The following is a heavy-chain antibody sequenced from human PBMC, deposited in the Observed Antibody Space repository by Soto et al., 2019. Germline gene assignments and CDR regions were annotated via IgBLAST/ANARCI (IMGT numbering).Heavy chain of an antibody. CDR1: GFSLSTSGVG. Sequence: QITLKESGPTLVKPTQTLTLTCTFSGFSLSTSGVGVNWIRQPPGKALEWLALIYWDDDKRYSPSLKSRLTITTDTSKNQVVLTMTTMDPVDTATYYCAHSPPPTVTTSAEYFQHWGQGTLVTVSS. CDR3: AHSPPPTVTTSAEYFQH. V-gene: IGHV2-5*02. D-gene: IGHD4-17*01. J-gene: IGHJ1*01. CDR2: IYWDDDK.